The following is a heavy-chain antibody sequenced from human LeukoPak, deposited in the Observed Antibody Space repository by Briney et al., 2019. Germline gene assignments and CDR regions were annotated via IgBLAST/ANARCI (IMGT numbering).Heavy chain of an antibody. J-gene: IGHJ4*02. D-gene: IGHD2-15*01. Sequence: GGSLRLSCAASGFTFSSYAMSWVRQAPRKGLEWVSAISGSGGSTYYADSVKGRFTISRDNSKNTLYLQMNSLRAEDTAVYYCAKGGISCSGGSCYRYYFDYWGQGTLVTVSS. V-gene: IGHV3-23*01. CDR1: GFTFSSYA. CDR2: ISGSGGST. CDR3: AKGGISCSGGSCYRYYFDY.